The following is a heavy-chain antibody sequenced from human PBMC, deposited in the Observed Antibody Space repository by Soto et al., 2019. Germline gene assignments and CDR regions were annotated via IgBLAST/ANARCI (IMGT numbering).Heavy chain of an antibody. J-gene: IGHJ4*02. CDR1: GFTFSIYG. Sequence: QVQLVESGGGVVQPGRSLRLSCAASGFTFSIYGMHWVRQAPGKGLEWVAVIWYDGSNKYYADSVKGRFTISRDNSKHTLYLQMNSLRAEDTAVYYCARDNSARRTNVGCYYWGQGTLVTVSS. D-gene: IGHD2-8*01. CDR3: ARDNSARRTNVGCYY. V-gene: IGHV3-33*01. CDR2: IWYDGSNK.